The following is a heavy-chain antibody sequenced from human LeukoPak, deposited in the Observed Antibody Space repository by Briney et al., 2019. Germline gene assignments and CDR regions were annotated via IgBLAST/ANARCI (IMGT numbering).Heavy chain of an antibody. CDR1: GYTFTSYG. CDR2: ISAYNGNT. V-gene: IGHV1-18*01. J-gene: IGHJ4*02. Sequence: ASVKVSCKASGYTFTSYGISWVRQAPGQGLEWMGWISAYNGNTNYAQKFQGRVTMTRDTSITTAYIELSRLKSDDTAVYFCARPPTFGGVNPFDYWGQGTLVTVSS. D-gene: IGHD3-16*01. CDR3: ARPPTFGGVNPFDY.